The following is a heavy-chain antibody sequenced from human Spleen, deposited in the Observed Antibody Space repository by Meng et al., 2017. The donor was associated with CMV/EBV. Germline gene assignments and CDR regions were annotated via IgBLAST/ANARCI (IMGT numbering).Heavy chain of an antibody. CDR1: GVTVTNHG. J-gene: IGHJ4*02. Sequence: ASGVTVTNHGMHWVRRAPGKGLAWVSVIGCDGSNKYYADSVKGRFSISRDNSKNTLYLQMNSLRAEDTAVYYCATSSGYTYGYKLIYWGQGTLVTVSS. V-gene: IGHV3-33*03. CDR2: IGCDGSNK. CDR3: ATSSGYTYGYKLIY. D-gene: IGHD5-18*01.